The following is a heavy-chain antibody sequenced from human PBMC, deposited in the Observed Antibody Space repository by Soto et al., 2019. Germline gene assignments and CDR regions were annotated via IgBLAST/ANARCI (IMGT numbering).Heavy chain of an antibody. D-gene: IGHD6-19*01. J-gene: IGHJ4*02. Sequence: VQLVESGGGVVQPGRSLRLSCAASGFTFSDYAMHWVRQSPGKGLELVAVVSHDGRNTHYADSVKGRFTISRGSSKNTVSLEMTSLRAEDTAVYYCAKGGRQWLVTSDFNYWGQGALVTVSS. CDR2: VSHDGRNT. CDR3: AKGGRQWLVTSDFNY. CDR1: GFTFSDYA. V-gene: IGHV3-30*18.